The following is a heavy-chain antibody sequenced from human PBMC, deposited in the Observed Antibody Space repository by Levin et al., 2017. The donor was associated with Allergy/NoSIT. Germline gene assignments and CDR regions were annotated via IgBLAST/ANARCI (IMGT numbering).Heavy chain of an antibody. CDR3: AGLGREGSFKI. J-gene: IGHJ3*02. V-gene: IGHV4-34*01. Sequence: KSSETLSLTCAVSDASFRAYYWSWIRQPPGKGLEWIGEYTLSGTSTYSPSLKSRVTISVDTSNNQFSLRLTSVTAADTAVYYCAGLGREGSFKIWGQGTVVTVSS. CDR2: YTLSGTS. CDR1: DASFRAYY. D-gene: IGHD2-15*01.